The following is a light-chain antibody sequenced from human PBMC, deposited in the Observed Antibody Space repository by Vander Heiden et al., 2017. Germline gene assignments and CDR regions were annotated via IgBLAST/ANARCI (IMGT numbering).Light chain of an antibody. Sequence: DIQMTHPPSSLSASVGDRVIITCRTSETITSHLQWYQQKPGKPPKLLIYAASALQTGVPSRFSGSGSGTEFTLTISALQPEDFATYYWQQSDSSPLTFGGGTKVDI. CDR2: AAS. CDR3: QQSDSSPLT. V-gene: IGKV1-39*01. CDR1: ETITSH. J-gene: IGKJ4*01.